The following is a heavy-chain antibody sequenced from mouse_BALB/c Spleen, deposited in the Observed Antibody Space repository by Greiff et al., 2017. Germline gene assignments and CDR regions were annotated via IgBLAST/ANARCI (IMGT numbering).Heavy chain of an antibody. V-gene: IGHV1-31*01. J-gene: IGHJ3*01. CDR1: GYSFTGYY. D-gene: IGHD2-2*01. CDR2: IYPYNGFS. CDR3: ARGLLWLRQKGPWFAY. Sequence: EVQLQQSRPELVKPGASVKISCKASGYSFTGYYMHWVKQSHGKSLEWIGYIYPYNGFSSYNQKFKGKATLTVDKSSSTAYMELRSLTSEDSAVYYCARGLLWLRQKGPWFAYWGQGTLVTVSA.